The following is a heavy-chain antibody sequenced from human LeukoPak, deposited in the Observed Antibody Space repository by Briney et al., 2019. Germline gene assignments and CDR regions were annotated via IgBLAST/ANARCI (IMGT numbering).Heavy chain of an antibody. J-gene: IGHJ4*02. D-gene: IGHD3-10*01. CDR1: GFLLGTSGRS. V-gene: IGHV2-70*01. Sequence: SGPTLLKPTQTLTLTCTFSGFLLGTSGRSVSWIRQPPGKALEWLALIDWDEDKYYSTSLNTRLTISKDTSKNQVVLTMTNMDPVDTATYYCARIVDGSVPFYFDYWGQGTLVTVSS. CDR2: IDWDEDK. CDR3: ARIVDGSVPFYFDY.